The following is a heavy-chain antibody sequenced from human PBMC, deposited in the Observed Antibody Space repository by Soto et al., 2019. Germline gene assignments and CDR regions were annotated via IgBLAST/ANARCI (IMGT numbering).Heavy chain of an antibody. Sequence: GGSLRLSCAASGFTFSSYAMSWVRQAPGKGLEWVSAISGSGGSTYYADSVKGRFTISRDNSKNTLYLQMNSLRAEDTAVYYCAKNDLLYSSSFVSGMDVWGQRSTVPVSS. CDR2: ISGSGGST. CDR3: AKNDLLYSSSFVSGMDV. D-gene: IGHD6-6*01. CDR1: GFTFSSYA. V-gene: IGHV3-23*01. J-gene: IGHJ6*02.